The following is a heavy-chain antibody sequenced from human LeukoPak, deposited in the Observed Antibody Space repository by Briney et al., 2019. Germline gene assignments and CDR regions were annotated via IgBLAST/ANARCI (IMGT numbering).Heavy chain of an antibody. CDR3: ARLTGCSSTSCYSVDY. V-gene: IGHV4-34*01. Sequence: PSETLSLTCAVYGGSFSGYYWSWIRQPPGKGLEWIGEMNHSGSTYYNPSLKSRVTISVDTSKNQFSLKLSSVTAADTAVYYCARLTGCSSTSCYSVDYWGQGTLVTVSS. CDR1: GGSFSGYY. CDR2: MNHSGST. J-gene: IGHJ4*02. D-gene: IGHD2-2*02.